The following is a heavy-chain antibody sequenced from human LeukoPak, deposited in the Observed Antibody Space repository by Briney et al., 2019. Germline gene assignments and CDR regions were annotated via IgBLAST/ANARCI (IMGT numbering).Heavy chain of an antibody. D-gene: IGHD6-6*01. V-gene: IGHV4-39*07. J-gene: IGHJ4*02. Sequence: SETLSLTCTVSGGSISSYYWGWIRQPPGKGLEWIGSIYYSGSTYYNPSLKSRVTISVDTSKNQFSLKLSSVTAADTAVYYCARDFRAARPTVWGQGTLVTVSS. CDR1: GGSISSYY. CDR3: ARDFRAARPTV. CDR2: IYYSGST.